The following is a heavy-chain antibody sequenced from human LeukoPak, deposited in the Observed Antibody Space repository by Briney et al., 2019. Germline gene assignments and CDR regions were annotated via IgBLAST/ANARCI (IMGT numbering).Heavy chain of an antibody. Sequence: GGSLRLSCAAPGFTFSSSWMNWVRQAPGKGLEWVANIKGVGGEDFYMDSVMGRFTISRDNAKNSLYLQMNSLRAEDTAVYFCARGTDYSFDQWGQGTLVTVSS. J-gene: IGHJ4*02. V-gene: IGHV3-7*04. CDR1: GFTFSSSW. CDR2: IKGVGGED. CDR3: ARGTDYSFDQ. D-gene: IGHD3/OR15-3a*01.